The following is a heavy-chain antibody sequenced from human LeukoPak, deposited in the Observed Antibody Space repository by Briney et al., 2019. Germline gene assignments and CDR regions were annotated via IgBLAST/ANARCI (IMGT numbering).Heavy chain of an antibody. D-gene: IGHD6-13*01. CDR3: ARQWAAWFDP. CDR2: IYPGDSDT. J-gene: IGHJ5*02. V-gene: IGHV5-51*01. Sequence: ASLQISCKGSGSSFTSYWIGWGRQMPGKGLEGMGIIYPGDSDTRYSPSFQGHVTISADKSISTAYLQWSSLKASDTAMYYCARQWAAWFDPWGQGTLVTVSS. CDR1: GSSFTSYW.